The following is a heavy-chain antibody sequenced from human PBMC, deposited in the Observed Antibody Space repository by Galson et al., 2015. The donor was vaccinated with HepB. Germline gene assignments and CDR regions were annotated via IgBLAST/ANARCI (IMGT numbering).Heavy chain of an antibody. J-gene: IGHJ4*02. V-gene: IGHV3-23*01. CDR1: GFTFSSYA. CDR2: ISGSGDSI. D-gene: IGHD3-9*01. Sequence: SLRLSCAASGFTFSSYAMNWVRQAPGKGLEWVSAISGSGDSIYYADSVKGRFTISRDNSKNTLSLQMNSLRDEDTAVYYCAKDLEYYDILTGSKGIDYWGQGILVTVSS. CDR3: AKDLEYYDILTGSKGIDY.